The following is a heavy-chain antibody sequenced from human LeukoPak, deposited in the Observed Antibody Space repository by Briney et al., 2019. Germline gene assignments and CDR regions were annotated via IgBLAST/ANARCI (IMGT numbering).Heavy chain of an antibody. J-gene: IGHJ5*02. Sequence: GASVKVSCKTSAGTFSSYVISWVRQAPGQGLEWMGAIIHMCGTAKYAQKFQGRVTITADDSTSAAYMELSSLRSEDTAVYYCARTPLGDGYKGWFDPWGQGTLVTVSS. CDR3: ARTPLGDGYKGWFDP. D-gene: IGHD5-24*01. CDR1: AGTFSSYV. V-gene: IGHV1-69*01. CDR2: IIHMCGTA.